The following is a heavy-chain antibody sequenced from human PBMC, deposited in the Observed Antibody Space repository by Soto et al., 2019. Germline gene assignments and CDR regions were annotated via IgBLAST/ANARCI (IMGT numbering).Heavy chain of an antibody. V-gene: IGHV7-4-1*01. J-gene: IGHJ6*02. Sequence: ASVKVSCKASGYTFTSYAMNWVRQAPGQGLEWMGWINTNTGNPTYAQGFTGRFVFSLDTSVSTAYLQICSLKAEDTAVYYCAGVVTAIPYYYYGMDVWGQGTTVTVSS. CDR3: AGVVTAIPYYYYGMDV. CDR1: GYTFTSYA. D-gene: IGHD2-21*02. CDR2: INTNTGNP.